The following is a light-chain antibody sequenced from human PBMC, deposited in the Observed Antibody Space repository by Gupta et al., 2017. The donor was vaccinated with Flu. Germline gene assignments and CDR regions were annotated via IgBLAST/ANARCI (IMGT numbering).Light chain of an antibody. J-gene: IGKJ2*01. Sequence: MPPSPSSLFASVGERITLPCRAGQGISNYLNWYQQKPGRAPRLLIYAASSLQSGVPARFSGSGSGTDFARTISSLKPEDFGTYYCQQTSTSPRTLGEGTKVEIK. V-gene: IGKV1-39*01. CDR2: AAS. CDR3: QQTSTSPRT. CDR1: QGISNY.